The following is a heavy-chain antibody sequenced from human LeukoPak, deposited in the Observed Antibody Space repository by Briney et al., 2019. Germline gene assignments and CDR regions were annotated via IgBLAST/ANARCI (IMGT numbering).Heavy chain of an antibody. D-gene: IGHD3-22*01. CDR2: IYTSGST. V-gene: IGHV4-61*02. CDR3: ASEGKEYYYDSSGYYYDYLDY. J-gene: IGHJ4*02. CDR1: GGSISSGSYY. Sequence: SETLSLTCTVSGGSISSGSYYWSWIRQPAGKGLEWIGRIYTSGSTNYNPSLKSRVTISVDTSKNQFSLKLSSVTAADTAVYYCASEGKEYYYDSSGYYYDYLDYWGQGTLVTVSS.